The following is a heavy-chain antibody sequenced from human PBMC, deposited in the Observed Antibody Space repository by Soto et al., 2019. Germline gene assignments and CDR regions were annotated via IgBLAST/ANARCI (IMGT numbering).Heavy chain of an antibody. V-gene: IGHV4-59*08. CDR1: GGSISSYY. CDR2: IYYAGST. Sequence: SETLSLTCTVSGGSISSYYWSWIRQPPGRGLEWIGFIYYAGSTKYNPSLNSRVTISVDTSKNQFSLTVTSVSAADTAVYYCARRIVATETFGYWGQGTLVTVSS. J-gene: IGHJ4*02. CDR3: ARRIVATETFGY. D-gene: IGHD5-12*01.